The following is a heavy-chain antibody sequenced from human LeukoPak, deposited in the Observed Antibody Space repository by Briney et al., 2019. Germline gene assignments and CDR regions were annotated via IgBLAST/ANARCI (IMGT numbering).Heavy chain of an antibody. CDR1: GFSISNGYY. CDR3: ARQCLYYYDSSGPDAGGFNY. Sequence: SETLSLTCTVSGFSISNGYYWGWIRQPPGKGLEWIGSINHSGSTNYNPSLKSRVTISVDTSKNQFSLKLSSVTAADTAVYYCARQCLYYYDSSGPDAGGFNYWGQGTLVTVSS. CDR2: INHSGST. J-gene: IGHJ4*02. D-gene: IGHD3-22*01. V-gene: IGHV4-38-2*02.